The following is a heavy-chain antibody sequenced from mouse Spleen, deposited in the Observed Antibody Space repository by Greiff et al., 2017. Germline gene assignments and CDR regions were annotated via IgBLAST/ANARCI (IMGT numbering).Heavy chain of an antibody. CDR2: ISYDGSN. J-gene: IGHJ4*01. D-gene: IGHD2-1*01. CDR1: GYSITSGYY. CDR3: ARERAYGNYYAMDY. Sequence: EVQLQQSGPGLVKPSQSLSLTCSVTGYSITSGYYWNWIRQFPGNKLEWMGYISYDGSNNYNPSLKNRISITRDTSKNQFFLKLNSVTTEDTATYYCARERAYGNYYAMDYWGQGTSVTVSS. V-gene: IGHV3-6*01.